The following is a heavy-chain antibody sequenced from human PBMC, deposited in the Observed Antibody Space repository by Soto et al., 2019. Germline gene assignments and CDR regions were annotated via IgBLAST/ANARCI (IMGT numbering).Heavy chain of an antibody. D-gene: IGHD2-15*01. CDR3: ASSAGFCSGGSYYDY. CDR2: IYSGGLT. J-gene: IGHJ4*02. V-gene: IGHV3-53*01. Sequence: PGGSLRLSCAASKLTVGSSYMTWVRQAPGKGPEWVSVIYSGGLTYYADSVKGRFTISRDTSKNTLYLQMNTLRADDTAVYYCASSAGFCSGGSYYDYWGQGTLVTVSS. CDR1: KLTVGSSY.